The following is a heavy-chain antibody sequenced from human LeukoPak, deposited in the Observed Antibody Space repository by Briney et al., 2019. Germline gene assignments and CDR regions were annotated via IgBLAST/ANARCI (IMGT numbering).Heavy chain of an antibody. V-gene: IGHV6-1*01. J-gene: IGHJ3*02. CDR2: TYYRSKWYN. CDR3: VRGSRSAFDI. Sequence: SQTLSLTCVISGDSVSTNGVARNWIRHSPSRGLEWLGRTYYRSKWYNEYALSVRSRIIITLDTSKNQFSLQLTSVTPEDTAVFYCVRGSRSAFDIWGQGTMVTVSS. CDR1: GDSVSTNGVA.